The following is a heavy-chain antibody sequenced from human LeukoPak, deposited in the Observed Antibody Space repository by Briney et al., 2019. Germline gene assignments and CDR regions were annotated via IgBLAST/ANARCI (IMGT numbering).Heavy chain of an antibody. CDR3: ARESPHGDWKN. V-gene: IGHV4-4*07. CDR2: IYSSGST. D-gene: IGHD2-21*01. J-gene: IGHJ1*01. CDR1: GGSISSYY. Sequence: SEKDSLTCTVSGGSISSYYWSWIRQPAGNRLEWTGRIYSSGSTNYNSSLKSRVTMSVDTSKNQFSLKLSSVTAADTAVYYCARESPHGDWKNWGQGTLVTVSS.